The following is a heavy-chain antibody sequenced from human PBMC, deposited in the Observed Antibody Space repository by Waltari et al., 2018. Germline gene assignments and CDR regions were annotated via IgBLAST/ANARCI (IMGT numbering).Heavy chain of an antibody. CDR1: GGTFSSYA. Sequence: QVQLVQSGAEVKKPGSSVKVSCKASGGTFSSYAISWVRQSPGQGLEWMGGVIPNVGTANYAKKFQGRVTITADEYTSTAYMELSSLRAEDTAVYYCARESGTGANAFDIWGQGTMVTVSS. CDR2: VIPNVGTA. J-gene: IGHJ3*02. D-gene: IGHD1-1*01. CDR3: ARESGTGANAFDI. V-gene: IGHV1-69*01.